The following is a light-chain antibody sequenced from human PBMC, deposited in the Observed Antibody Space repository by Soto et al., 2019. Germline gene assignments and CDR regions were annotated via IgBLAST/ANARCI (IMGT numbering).Light chain of an antibody. V-gene: IGKV3-20*01. CDR2: GAS. CDR1: QSISRNY. Sequence: EIVLTQSPGTLSLSPGERATLSCRASQSISRNYLAWHQQKPGQAPRLLIYGASGRATGIPDRFSGSGSGTDFTLTISRLEPEDFAVYYCHQYGIAPQTFGQGTKLEIK. CDR3: HQYGIAPQT. J-gene: IGKJ2*01.